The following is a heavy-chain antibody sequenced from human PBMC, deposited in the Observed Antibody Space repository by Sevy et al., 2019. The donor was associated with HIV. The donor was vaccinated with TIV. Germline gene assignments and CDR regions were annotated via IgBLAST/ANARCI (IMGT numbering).Heavy chain of an antibody. J-gene: IGHJ6*02. CDR2: ISYDGTNK. CDR3: ARGVDYHYCMDV. CDR1: GFIFSNYA. V-gene: IGHV3-30*04. D-gene: IGHD5-12*01. Sequence: GGSLRLSCAASGFIFSNYAMYWVRQAPGKGLEWVAVISYDGTNKYYADSVKGRFTISRDSSKNTLYLEMNSLRPEDTSVYSCARGVDYHYCMDVWGQGTTVTVSS.